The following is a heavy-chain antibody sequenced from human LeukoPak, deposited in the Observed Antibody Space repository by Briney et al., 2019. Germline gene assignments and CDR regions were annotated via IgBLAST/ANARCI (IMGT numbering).Heavy chain of an antibody. V-gene: IGHV3-21*01. CDR2: ISSSSSYI. CDR3: ARDHSAVPAI. Sequence: GGSLRLSCAASGFTFSSYSMNWVRQAPGKGLEWVSSISSSSSYIYYADSVKGRFTISRDNAKNSLYLQMSGLRAEDTAVYYCARDHSAVPAIWGQGTMVTVSS. D-gene: IGHD2-21*01. CDR1: GFTFSSYS. J-gene: IGHJ3*02.